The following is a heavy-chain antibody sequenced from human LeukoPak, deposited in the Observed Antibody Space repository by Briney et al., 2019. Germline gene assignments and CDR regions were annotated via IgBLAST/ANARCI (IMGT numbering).Heavy chain of an antibody. CDR2: IKTDGSST. Sequence: GGSLRLSCAASGFTFSSYWMHWVRQAPGKGLVWVSHIKTDGSSTNYAESVKGRFTISRDNAKNSLYLQMNSLRAEDTAVYYCATQHTLWSPLDCWGQGTLVTVSS. CDR3: ATQHTLWSPLDC. D-gene: IGHD3-10*01. V-gene: IGHV3-74*01. CDR1: GFTFSSYW. J-gene: IGHJ4*02.